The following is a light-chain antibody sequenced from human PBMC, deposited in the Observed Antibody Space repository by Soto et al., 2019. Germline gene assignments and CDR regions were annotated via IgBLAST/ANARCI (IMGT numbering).Light chain of an antibody. V-gene: IGLV1-40*01. CDR1: SSNIGAGYE. CDR3: QSYDSTLSGVV. J-gene: IGLJ3*02. Sequence: QPVLTQPPSVSGAPGQRVTISCTGSSSNIGAGYEVHWYQQLPGTAPRLLIYGNMYRPSGVPDRFSGSKSGTSVSLAITGLQAEDEADYHCQSYDSTLSGVVFGGGTKLTVL. CDR2: GNM.